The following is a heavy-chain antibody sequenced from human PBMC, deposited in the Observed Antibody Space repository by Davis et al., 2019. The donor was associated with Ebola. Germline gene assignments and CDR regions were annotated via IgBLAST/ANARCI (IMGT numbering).Heavy chain of an antibody. J-gene: IGHJ6*02. Sequence: GESLKISCAASGFTFTTFTMAWVRHAPGKGLEFVSSISARRTYIKYADSVKGRFTISRDNVENSLYLQMNSLRVEDTAVYYCARVSSNTFDFVNEGSPFAMDVWGRGATVIVS. CDR1: GFTFTTFT. V-gene: IGHV3-21*01. CDR3: ARVSSNTFDFVNEGSPFAMDV. D-gene: IGHD3-3*01. CDR2: ISARRTYI.